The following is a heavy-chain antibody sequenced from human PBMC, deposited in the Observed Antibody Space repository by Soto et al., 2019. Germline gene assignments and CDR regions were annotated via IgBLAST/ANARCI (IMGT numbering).Heavy chain of an antibody. Sequence: EVQLLESGGGLVQPGGSLRLSFAASGFTFSSYAMNWVRQAPGKGLEWVSVISGSGGSTYYADSVKGRFTMARDNSKNPLYLQMNSLGAADTSVYYCARRGAGTWFDCWGQGTLVTVSS. CDR1: GFTFSSYA. D-gene: IGHD6-13*01. V-gene: IGHV3-23*01. CDR3: ARRGAGTWFDC. CDR2: ISGSGGST. J-gene: IGHJ4*02.